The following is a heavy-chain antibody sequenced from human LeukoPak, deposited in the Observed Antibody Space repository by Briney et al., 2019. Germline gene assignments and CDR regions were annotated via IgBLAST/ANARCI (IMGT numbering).Heavy chain of an antibody. D-gene: IGHD5-18*01. J-gene: IGHJ4*02. CDR1: GYTFTTYD. CDR2: MNPNSGNA. V-gene: IGHV1-8*01. Sequence: GASVKVSCKASGYTFTTYDINWVRQATGQGLEWMGWMNPNSGNAGYAQKFQGRVTMTRHISINTAYMELSGLRYEDTAVYYCARHTAVLPGDYWGQGTLVTVSS. CDR3: ARHTAVLPGDY.